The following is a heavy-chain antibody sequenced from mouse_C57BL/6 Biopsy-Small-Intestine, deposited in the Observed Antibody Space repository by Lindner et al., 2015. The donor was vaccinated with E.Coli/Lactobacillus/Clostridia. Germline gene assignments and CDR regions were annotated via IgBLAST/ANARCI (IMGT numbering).Heavy chain of an antibody. D-gene: IGHD2-5*01. V-gene: IGHV1-47*01. Sequence: VQLQESGAELVKPGASVKMSCKASGYTFTTYPIEWMRQNHGKSLEWIGNFHPYNDDTKYNEKFNGKATLTVEKSSNTVYLELSRLTSDDSAVYYCARKSNFDFAMDYWGQGSSVTVSS. CDR3: ARKSNFDFAMDY. CDR2: FHPYNDDT. J-gene: IGHJ4*01. CDR1: GYTFTTYP.